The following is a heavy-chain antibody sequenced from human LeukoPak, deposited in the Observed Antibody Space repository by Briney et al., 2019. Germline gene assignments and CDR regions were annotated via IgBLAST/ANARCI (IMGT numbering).Heavy chain of an antibody. V-gene: IGHV4-59*01. J-gene: IGHJ3*01. D-gene: IGHD2-2*02. CDR1: GGTISRYY. Sequence: SETLSLTCTVSGGTISRYYWSWIRQPPGKGLEWIAYIDYSGSTNYNPSLKSRLTISLDASKNQFSLKLSSVTAADTAVYYCARGSASPAAIPFDFWGQGTMVTVSS. CDR3: ARGSASPAAIPFDF. CDR2: IDYSGST.